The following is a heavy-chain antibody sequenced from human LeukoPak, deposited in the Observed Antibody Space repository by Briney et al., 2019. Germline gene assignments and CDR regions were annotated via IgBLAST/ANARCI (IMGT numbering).Heavy chain of an antibody. J-gene: IGHJ3*02. V-gene: IGHV4-59*01. Sequence: SETLSLTCTVSGGSISSYYWSWIRQPPGKGLEWIGYIYYSGSTNYNPSLKSRVTISVDTSKNQFSLKLSSVTAADTAVYYCARAREAIDAFDIWGQGTMVTVSS. CDR3: ARAREAIDAFDI. CDR1: GGSISSYY. CDR2: IYYSGST.